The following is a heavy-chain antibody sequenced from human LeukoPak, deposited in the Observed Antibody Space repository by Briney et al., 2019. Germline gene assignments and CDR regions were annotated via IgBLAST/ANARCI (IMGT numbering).Heavy chain of an antibody. CDR3: ARELTYYYDSSGYSLAHDAFDI. J-gene: IGHJ3*02. CDR1: GFTFSSYW. CDR2: INSDGSST. V-gene: IGHV3-74*01. D-gene: IGHD3-22*01. Sequence: GGSLRLSCAASGFTFSSYWMHWVRQAPGKGLVWVSRINSDGSSTRYADSVKGRFTISRDNAKNTLYLQMNSLRAEDTAVYYCARELTYYYDSSGYSLAHDAFDIWGQGTMVTVSS.